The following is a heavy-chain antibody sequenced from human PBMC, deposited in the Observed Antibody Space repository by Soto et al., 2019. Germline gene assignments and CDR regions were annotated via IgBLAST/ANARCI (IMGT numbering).Heavy chain of an antibody. CDR2: IHHSGSI. V-gene: IGHV4-30-4*08. CDR3: AREDDGGDSLDV. CDR1: GASISSDYYH. D-gene: IGHD2-21*02. J-gene: IGHJ6*02. Sequence: QVQLQQSGPGLVKPSQTLSLTCTVSGASISSDYYHWTWIRQSPGKGLEWIGYIHHSGSILYNPSLKSRVTISVDTSKNQCSLHLTSVTAADTAVYFCAREDDGGDSLDVWGQGTTVTVSS.